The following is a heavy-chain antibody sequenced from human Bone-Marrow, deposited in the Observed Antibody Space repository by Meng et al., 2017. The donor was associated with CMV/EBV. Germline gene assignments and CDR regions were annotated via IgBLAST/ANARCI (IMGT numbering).Heavy chain of an antibody. CDR1: GGSISSSSYY. V-gene: IGHV4-39*07. J-gene: IGHJ3*02. Sequence: SETLSLTCTVSGGSISSSSYYWGWIRQPPGKGLEWIGSIYYSGSTYYNPSLKSRVTISVDTSKNQFSLKLSSVTAADTAVYYCASQNILYYDFWSGYYDAFDIWGQGPMVTVSS. CDR3: ASQNILYYDFWSGYYDAFDI. D-gene: IGHD3-3*01. CDR2: IYYSGST.